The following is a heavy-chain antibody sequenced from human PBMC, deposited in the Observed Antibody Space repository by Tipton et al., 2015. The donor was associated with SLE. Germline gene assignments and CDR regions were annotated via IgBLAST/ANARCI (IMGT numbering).Heavy chain of an antibody. CDR1: GGSLSSSSYY. Sequence: TLSLTCTVSGGSLSSSSYYWGWIRQPPGKGLEWIGTINTNYNPSLKSRVSISADTSKNQFSLKLSSVTAADTAVYYCARYKAATMRDDWGRGALVTVS. CDR2: INT. CDR3: ARYKAATMRDD. V-gene: IGHV4-39*01. J-gene: IGHJ4*02. D-gene: IGHD2-15*01.